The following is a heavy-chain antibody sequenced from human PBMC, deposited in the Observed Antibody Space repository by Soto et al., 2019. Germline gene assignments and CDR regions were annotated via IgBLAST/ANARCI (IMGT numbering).Heavy chain of an antibody. Sequence: QVQLVQSGAEVKKPGSSVKVSCKASGGTFSSYTISWVRQAPGQGLEWMGRIIPILGIANYAQKFQARVTIVADKPTSTAYMELGSLRSEATAVYYCARDTRSGSDSFWDSWGQGTLVTVSS. CDR3: ARDTRSGSDSFWDS. J-gene: IGHJ4*02. V-gene: IGHV1-69*08. D-gene: IGHD3-10*01. CDR1: GGTFSSYT. CDR2: IIPILGIA.